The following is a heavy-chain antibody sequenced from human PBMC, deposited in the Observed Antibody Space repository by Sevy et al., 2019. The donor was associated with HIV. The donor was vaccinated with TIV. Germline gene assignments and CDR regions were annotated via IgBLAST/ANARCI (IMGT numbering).Heavy chain of an antibody. J-gene: IGHJ6*02. CDR3: ARDWSGESETYYYYYGMDV. CDR2: IYTSGST. D-gene: IGHD3-3*01. Sequence: SETLSLTCTVSGGSISSYYWSWIRQPAGKGLEWIGRIYTSGSTNYNPSLKSRVTMSVDTSKNQFSLKLSSVTAADTAVYYCARDWSGESETYYYYYGMDVWGQGTTVTVSS. CDR1: GGSISSYY. V-gene: IGHV4-4*07.